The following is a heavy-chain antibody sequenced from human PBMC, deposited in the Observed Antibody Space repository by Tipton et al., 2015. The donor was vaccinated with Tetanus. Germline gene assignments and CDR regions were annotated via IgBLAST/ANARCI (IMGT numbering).Heavy chain of an antibody. V-gene: IGHV1-18*01. CDR2: ISPFNENV. Sequence: QLVQSGAEVKKPGASVKVSCKASGYTFKHYGVNWVRQAPGQGLEWMGWISPFNENVNYAEKFRGRLTMTTDRSTATVYMDLRSLKSGGTAIYYCARGRGLGPHEYLEHWGQGTLVTVS. CDR1: GYTFKHYG. CDR3: ARGRGLGPHEYLEH. D-gene: IGHD3/OR15-3a*01. J-gene: IGHJ5*02.